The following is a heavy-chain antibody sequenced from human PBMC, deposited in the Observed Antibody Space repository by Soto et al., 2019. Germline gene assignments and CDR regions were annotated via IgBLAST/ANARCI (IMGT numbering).Heavy chain of an antibody. Sequence: SETLSLTCTVSGGSISSYYWSWIRQAPGKGLEWIGYIYYTGRTTYNPSLKSRVSISIDTSKNQFSLKLTSVTAADTAMYFCSRVPYSGYPDKWGQGTLVTVSS. V-gene: IGHV4-59*08. CDR3: SRVPYSGYPDK. CDR2: IYYTGRT. CDR1: GGSISSYY. D-gene: IGHD5-12*01. J-gene: IGHJ4*02.